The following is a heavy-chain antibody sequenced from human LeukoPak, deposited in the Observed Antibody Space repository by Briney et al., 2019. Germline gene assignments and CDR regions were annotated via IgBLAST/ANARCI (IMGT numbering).Heavy chain of an antibody. V-gene: IGHV4-31*03. CDR3: ARGFYGGNSRPFDY. CDR1: GGSISSGGYY. D-gene: IGHD4-23*01. J-gene: IGHJ4*02. CDR2: IYYSGST. Sequence: PSETLSLTCTVSGGSISSGGYYWSWIRQHPGKGLEWIGYIYYSGSTYYNPSLKSRVTISVDTSKNQFSLKLSSVTAADTAVYYCARGFYGGNSRPFDYWGQGTLVTVSS.